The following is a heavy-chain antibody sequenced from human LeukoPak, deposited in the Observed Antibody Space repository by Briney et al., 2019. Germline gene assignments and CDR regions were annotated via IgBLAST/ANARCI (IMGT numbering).Heavy chain of an antibody. D-gene: IGHD6-13*01. CDR1: GLTFRSYS. CDR3: ARDMSIAAAGTHRGDY. Sequence: GGSLRLSCAASGLTFRSYSMNWVRQAPGKGLEWVSSISSSSSYIYYADSVKGRFTISRDNAKNSLYLQMNSLRAEDTAVYYCARDMSIAAAGTHRGDYWGQGTLVTVSS. J-gene: IGHJ4*02. CDR2: ISSSSSYI. V-gene: IGHV3-21*01.